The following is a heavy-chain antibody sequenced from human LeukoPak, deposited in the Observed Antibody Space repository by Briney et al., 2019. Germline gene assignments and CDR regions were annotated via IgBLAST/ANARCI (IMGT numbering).Heavy chain of an antibody. J-gene: IGHJ4*02. CDR1: GGSISSYY. Sequence: SETLSLTCTVSGGSISSYYWSWIRQPPGKGLEWIGYIYYSGSTNYNPSLKSRVTISVDTSKNQFSLKLSSVTPADTAVYYCARGHIGIAAAGTFHDYWGQGTLVTVSS. D-gene: IGHD6-13*01. CDR3: ARGHIGIAAAGTFHDY. V-gene: IGHV4-59*08. CDR2: IYYSGST.